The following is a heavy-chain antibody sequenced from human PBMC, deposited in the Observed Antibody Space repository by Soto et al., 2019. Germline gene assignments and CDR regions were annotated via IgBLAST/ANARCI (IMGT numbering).Heavy chain of an antibody. V-gene: IGHV3-23*01. CDR3: AKDFSSSWTYYFDY. Sequence: GGSLRLSCPASGFTFSSYAMSWVRQAPGKGLEWVSAISGSGGSTYYADSVKGRFTISRDNSKNTLYLQMNSLRAEDTAVYYCAKDFSSSWTYYFDYWGQGTLVTVSS. J-gene: IGHJ4*02. CDR2: ISGSGGST. CDR1: GFTFSSYA. D-gene: IGHD6-13*01.